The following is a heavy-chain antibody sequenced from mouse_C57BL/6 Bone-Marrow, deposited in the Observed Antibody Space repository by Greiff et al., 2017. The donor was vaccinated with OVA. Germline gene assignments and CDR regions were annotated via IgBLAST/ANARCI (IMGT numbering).Heavy chain of an antibody. Sequence: QVQLQQSGAELVKPGASVKLSCKASGYTFTSYWMHWVKQRPGQGLEWIGMIHPNSGSTNYNEKFKSKATLTVNKSSSTAYMQLSSLTSEDSAVYYGARDDGRIEYWGQGTTLTVSS. CDR1: GYTFTSYW. D-gene: IGHD1-1*01. J-gene: IGHJ2*01. CDR2: IHPNSGST. V-gene: IGHV1-64*01. CDR3: ARDDGRIEY.